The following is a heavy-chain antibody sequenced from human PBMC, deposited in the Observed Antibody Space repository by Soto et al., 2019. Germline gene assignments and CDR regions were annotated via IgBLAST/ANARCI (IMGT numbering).Heavy chain of an antibody. CDR1: GGTFSSYA. J-gene: IGHJ4*02. V-gene: IGHV1-69*13. Sequence: SVKVSCKASGGTFSSYAISWVRQAPGQGLEWMGGIIPIFGTANYAQKFQGRVTITADESTSTAYMELSSLRSEDTAVYYCARGGYSGYVPYYFDYWGQGTLVTVSS. D-gene: IGHD5-12*01. CDR3: ARGGYSGYVPYYFDY. CDR2: IIPIFGTA.